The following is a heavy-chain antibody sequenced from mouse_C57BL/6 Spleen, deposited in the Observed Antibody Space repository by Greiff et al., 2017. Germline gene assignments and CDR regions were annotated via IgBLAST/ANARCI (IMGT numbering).Heavy chain of an antibody. Sequence: EVKVEESEGGLVQPGSSMKLSCTASGFTFSDYYMAWVRQVPEKGLEWVANINYDGSSTYYLDSLKSRFIISRDNAKNILYLQMSSLKSEDTATYYCARGIYYYGSSYEYYFDYWGQGTTLTVSS. J-gene: IGHJ2*01. CDR1: GFTFSDYY. CDR2: INYDGSST. D-gene: IGHD1-1*01. CDR3: ARGIYYYGSSYEYYFDY. V-gene: IGHV5-16*01.